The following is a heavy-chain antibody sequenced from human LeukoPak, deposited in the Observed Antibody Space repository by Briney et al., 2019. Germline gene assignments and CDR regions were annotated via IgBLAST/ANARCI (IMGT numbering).Heavy chain of an antibody. J-gene: IGHJ4*02. CDR3: ARARLVGATTESFDY. CDR1: GFTDSSNY. CDR2: MYCWGST. Sequence: GGSVSLSCAASGFTDSSNYVRWVRHATEKGREGVSVMYCWGSTYYADSVKGRFTIYRHNTKNTLYLKMNTLRAEDTAVYYCARARLVGATTESFDYWGQGTLVTVSS. V-gene: IGHV3-53*04. D-gene: IGHD1-26*01.